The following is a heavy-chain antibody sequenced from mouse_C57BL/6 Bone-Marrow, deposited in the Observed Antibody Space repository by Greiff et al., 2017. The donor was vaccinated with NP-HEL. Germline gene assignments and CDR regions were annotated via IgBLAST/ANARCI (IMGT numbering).Heavy chain of an antibody. Sequence: EVHLVESGAELVRPGASVKLSCTASGFNIKDDYMHWVKQRPEQGLEWIGWIDPENGDTEYASKFQGKATITADTSSNTPYLQLSSLTSEDTAVYYCTTCYYGNLYWGQGTTLTVSS. CDR3: TTCYYGNLY. D-gene: IGHD2-1*01. CDR2: IDPENGDT. V-gene: IGHV14-4*01. CDR1: GFNIKDDY. J-gene: IGHJ2*01.